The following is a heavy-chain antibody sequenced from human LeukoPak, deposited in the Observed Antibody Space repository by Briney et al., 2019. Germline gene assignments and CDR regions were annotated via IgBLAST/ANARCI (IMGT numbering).Heavy chain of an antibody. D-gene: IGHD2-15*01. CDR1: GFTFSSYA. CDR2: ISGSGGST. J-gene: IGHJ4*02. Sequence: GGSLSLSCAASGFTFSSYAMSWVRQAPGKGLEWVSAISGSGGSTYYADSVKGRFTISRDNSKNTLYLQMNSVRAEDTAVYYCAKVGVVVVAAKGLDYWGQGTLVTVSS. V-gene: IGHV3-23*01. CDR3: AKVGVVVVAAKGLDY.